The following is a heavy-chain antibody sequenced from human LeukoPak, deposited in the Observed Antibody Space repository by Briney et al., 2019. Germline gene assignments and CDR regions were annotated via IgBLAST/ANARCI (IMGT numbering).Heavy chain of an antibody. Sequence: GASVKVSCKASGGTFSSYAISWVRQAPGQGLEWMGGIIPIFGTANYAQKFQGRVTITTDESTSTAYMELSSLRSEDMAVYYCARGDYYDSSALGYFDYWGQGTLVTVSS. CDR3: ARGDYYDSSALGYFDY. J-gene: IGHJ4*02. V-gene: IGHV1-69*05. CDR1: GGTFSSYA. D-gene: IGHD3-22*01. CDR2: IIPIFGTA.